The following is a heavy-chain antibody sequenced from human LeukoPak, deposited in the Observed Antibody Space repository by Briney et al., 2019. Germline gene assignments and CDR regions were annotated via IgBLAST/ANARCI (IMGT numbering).Heavy chain of an antibody. J-gene: IGHJ3*02. V-gene: IGHV3-23*01. D-gene: IGHD3-16*02. CDR2: ISGSGGST. CDR1: GFTFSSYA. Sequence: GGSLTLSCAASGFTFSSYAMSWVRQAPGKGLEWVSAISGSGGSTYYADSVKGRFTISRDNSKNTLYLQMNSLRAEDTAVYYCAKDRPYYDYVWGSYPRGAFDIWGQGTMVTVSS. CDR3: AKDRPYYDYVWGSYPRGAFDI.